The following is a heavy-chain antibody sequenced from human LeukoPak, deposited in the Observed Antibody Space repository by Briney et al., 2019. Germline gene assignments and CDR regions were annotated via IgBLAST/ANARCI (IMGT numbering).Heavy chain of an antibody. Sequence: ASVKVSCKASGYTSTGYYMHWVRQAPGQGLEWMGWIKADSGGTNYAQKFQGRVTMTRDTSITTAYMELNRLRADDTAVYFCARDRMGFGELLGAFDIWGQGSMVTVSP. CDR1: GYTSTGYY. CDR3: ARDRMGFGELLGAFDI. V-gene: IGHV1-2*02. CDR2: IKADSGGT. D-gene: IGHD3-10*01. J-gene: IGHJ3*02.